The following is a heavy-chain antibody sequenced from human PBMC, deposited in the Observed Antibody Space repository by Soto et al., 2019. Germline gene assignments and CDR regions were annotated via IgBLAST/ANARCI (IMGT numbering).Heavy chain of an antibody. J-gene: IGHJ6*02. CDR1: GFTVSSYC. CDR2: ISYEGSNK. CDR3: ASPYCSGGSCYSVSNYYYYGIDV. V-gene: IGHV3-30*03. Sequence: PGGSMRLSCAPSGFTVSSYCMRWVRQAPGEGLAWVAVISYEGSNKYYTDSVKGRVTIPRDNSKNTLYPQMNSLKAEDTVVYYCASPYCSGGSCYSVSNYYYYGIDVWGQGTTVTVSS. D-gene: IGHD2-15*01.